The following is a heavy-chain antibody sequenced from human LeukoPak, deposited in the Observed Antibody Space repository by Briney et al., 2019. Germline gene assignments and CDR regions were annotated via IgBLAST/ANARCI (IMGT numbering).Heavy chain of an antibody. CDR1: GYTLTAYY. J-gene: IGHJ4*02. V-gene: IGHV1-69*05. Sequence: SVKVSCKASGYTLTAYYIYWVRQAPGQGLEWMGRIIPIFGTANYAQKFQGRVTITTDESTSTAYMELSSLRSEDTAVYYCARELYSSSWYLGYYFDYWGQGTLVTVSS. D-gene: IGHD6-13*01. CDR2: IIPIFGTA. CDR3: ARELYSSSWYLGYYFDY.